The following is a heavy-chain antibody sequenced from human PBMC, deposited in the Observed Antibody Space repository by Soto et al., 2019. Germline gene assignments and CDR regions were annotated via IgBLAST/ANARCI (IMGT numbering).Heavy chain of an antibody. V-gene: IGHV3-21*01. CDR2: ISSSSSYI. J-gene: IGHJ3*02. D-gene: IGHD3-16*02. CDR3: ARGSVFGIMITFGGVISSAFDI. CDR1: GFTFSSYS. Sequence: EVQLVESGGGLVKPGGSLRLSCAASGFTFSSYSMNWVRQAPGKGLEWVSSISSSSSYIYYADSVKGRFTISRDNVKNSLYLQMNSLRAEGTAVYYCARGSVFGIMITFGGVISSAFDIWGQGTMVTVSS.